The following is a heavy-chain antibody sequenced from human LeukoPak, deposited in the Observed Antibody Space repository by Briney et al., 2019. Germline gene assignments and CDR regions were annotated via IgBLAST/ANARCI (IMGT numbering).Heavy chain of an antibody. CDR3: ASEAYGDYTYYFDY. D-gene: IGHD4-17*01. V-gene: IGHV3-48*04. J-gene: IGHJ4*02. CDR1: GFTFSSYS. CDR2: ISSSSSTI. Sequence: GGSLRLSCAACGFTFSSYSMNWVRQAPGKGLEWVSYISSSSSTIYYADSVKGRFTISRDNAKNSLYLQMNSLRADDTAVYYCASEAYGDYTYYFDYWGQGTLVTVSS.